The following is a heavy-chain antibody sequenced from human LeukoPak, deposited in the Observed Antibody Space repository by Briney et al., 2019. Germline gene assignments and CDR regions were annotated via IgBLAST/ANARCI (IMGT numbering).Heavy chain of an antibody. CDR2: ISPSGGYT. CDR1: GFTFSSGA. J-gene: IGHJ1*01. Sequence: PGGSLRLSCAASGFTFSSGAMSWVRQAPGKGLEWVSAISPSGGYTYYADSVKGRFTISRDNSKNTVYLHLNSLRAEDTAVYYCAKEMRPLVPNEYFHPWGQGALVTVSS. D-gene: IGHD6-13*01. V-gene: IGHV3-23*01. CDR3: AKEMRPLVPNEYFHP.